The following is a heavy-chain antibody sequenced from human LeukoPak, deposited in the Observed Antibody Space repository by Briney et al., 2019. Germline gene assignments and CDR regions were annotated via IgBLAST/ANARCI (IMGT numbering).Heavy chain of an antibody. CDR2: INSGDGGT. V-gene: IGHV1-46*01. D-gene: IGHD3-10*01. CDR3: AREWGPGSSWYFDF. J-gene: IGHJ4*02. Sequence: EASVKVSCKASGYTFTSYGISWVRQAPGQGLEWMGAINSGDGGTTLPQKFQGRVTLTRDTSTSTLYMELSSLRSEDTAIYYCAREWGPGSSWYFDFWGQGTLVTVSS. CDR1: GYTFTSYG.